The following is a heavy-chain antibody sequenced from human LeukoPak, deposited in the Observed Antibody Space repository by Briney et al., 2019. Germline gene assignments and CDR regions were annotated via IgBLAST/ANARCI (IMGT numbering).Heavy chain of an antibody. Sequence: PGGSLRLSCAASGFTFDDYGMSWVRQAPGKGLEWVSGINWNGGSTGYADSVKGRFTISRDNAKNSLYLQMNSLRVEDTAVYYCAREPYYDSSGYCLDYWGQGTLVTVSS. J-gene: IGHJ4*02. CDR2: INWNGGST. CDR1: GFTFDDYG. D-gene: IGHD3-22*01. CDR3: AREPYYDSSGYCLDY. V-gene: IGHV3-20*04.